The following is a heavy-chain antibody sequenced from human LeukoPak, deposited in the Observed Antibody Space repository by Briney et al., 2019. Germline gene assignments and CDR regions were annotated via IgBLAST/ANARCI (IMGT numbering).Heavy chain of an antibody. J-gene: IGHJ4*02. V-gene: IGHV3-11*01. CDR3: ARTSMILVVPYFDY. CDR2: ISSSGSTI. D-gene: IGHD3-22*01. Sequence: PGGSLRLSCAASGFTFRDYYMSWIRQAPGKGLEWVSYISSSGSTIYYADSVKGRFTISRDNAKNSLYLQMNSLRAEDTAVYYCARTSMILVVPYFDYWGQGTLVTVSS. CDR1: GFTFRDYY.